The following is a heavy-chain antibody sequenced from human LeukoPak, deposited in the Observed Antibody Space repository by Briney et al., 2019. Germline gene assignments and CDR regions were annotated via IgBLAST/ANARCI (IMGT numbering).Heavy chain of an antibody. CDR2: IKGDGSQT. J-gene: IGHJ4*02. CDR3: ANSLDY. CDR1: GFTFSRSW. Sequence: GGSLRLSRVASGFTFSRSWMDWVRQAPGKGLEWVANIKGDGSQTYYVDSAKGRFPISRDNAKNSLYLQMDSLRVEDTAIYYCANSLDYWDRGTLVTVSS. V-gene: IGHV3-7*01. D-gene: IGHD2-21*01.